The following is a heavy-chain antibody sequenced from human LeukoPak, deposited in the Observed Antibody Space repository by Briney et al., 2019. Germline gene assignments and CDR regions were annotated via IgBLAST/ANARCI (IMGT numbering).Heavy chain of an antibody. CDR2: ITPIFGTA. D-gene: IGHD3-22*01. CDR1: GGTFSSYA. J-gene: IGHJ4*02. Sequence: ASVKVSCKASGGTFSSYAISWVRQAPGQGLEWMGRITPIFGTANYAQKFQGRVTITTDESTSTAYMELSSLRSEDTAVYYCAREAYYDSSGWPLGYWGQGTLVTVSS. V-gene: IGHV1-69*05. CDR3: AREAYYDSSGWPLGY.